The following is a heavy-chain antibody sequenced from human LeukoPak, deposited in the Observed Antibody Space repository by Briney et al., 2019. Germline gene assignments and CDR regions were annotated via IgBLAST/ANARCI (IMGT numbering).Heavy chain of an antibody. J-gene: IGHJ5*02. V-gene: IGHV3-66*02. CDR2: IYSGGGT. D-gene: IGHD4-17*01. Sequence: GGSLRLSCAASGFTVSSNYMSWVRQAPGKGLEWVSVIYSGGGTYYADSVKGRFTISRDNSKNTLYLQMNSLRAEDTAVYYCARLRQRSWFDPWGQGTLVTVSS. CDR3: ARLRQRSWFDP. CDR1: GFTVSSNY.